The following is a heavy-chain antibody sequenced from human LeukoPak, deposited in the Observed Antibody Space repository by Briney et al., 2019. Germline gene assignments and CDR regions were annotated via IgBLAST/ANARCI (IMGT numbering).Heavy chain of an antibody. CDR3: ARHLYPGYGSTNYDGAFFDY. V-gene: IGHV4-59*08. J-gene: IGHJ4*02. CDR1: GGSITGYY. CDR2: INYNGNS. D-gene: IGHD4-23*01. Sequence: SETLSLTCTVSGGSITGYYWSWIRQPPRKGLEWIGYINYNGNSKYNPSLKSRITMPVDTSRNQFSLKLSSVTAADTAVYFCARHLYPGYGSTNYDGAFFDYWGQGTPVTVPS.